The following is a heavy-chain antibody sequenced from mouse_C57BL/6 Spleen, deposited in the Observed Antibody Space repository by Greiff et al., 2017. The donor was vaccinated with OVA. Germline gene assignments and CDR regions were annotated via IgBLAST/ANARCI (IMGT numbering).Heavy chain of an antibody. J-gene: IGHJ1*03. CDR1: GYSFTSYY. CDR3: ARGDYYGSSHWYFDV. V-gene: IGHV1-66*01. D-gene: IGHD1-1*01. CDR2: IYPGSGNT. Sequence: QVQLQQSGPELVKPGASVKISCKASGYSFTSYYIHWVKQRPGQGLEWIGWIYPGSGNTKYNEKFKGKATLTADTSSSTAYMQLSSLTSEDSAVYYCARGDYYGSSHWYFDVWGTGTTVTVSS.